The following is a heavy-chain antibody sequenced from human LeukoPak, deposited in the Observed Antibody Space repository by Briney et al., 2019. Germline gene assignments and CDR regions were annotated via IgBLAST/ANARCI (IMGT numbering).Heavy chain of an antibody. J-gene: IGHJ6*03. Sequence: SETLSLTCTVSGGSISPYYWSWIRQPPGKGLEWIGYIYYSGSTNYNPSLKSRVTISVDTSKNQFSLKLSSVTAADTAVYYCARSPTGFYYYYMDVWGKGTTVTISS. V-gene: IGHV4-59*12. D-gene: IGHD3-3*01. CDR2: IYYSGST. CDR1: GGSISPYY. CDR3: ARSPTGFYYYYMDV.